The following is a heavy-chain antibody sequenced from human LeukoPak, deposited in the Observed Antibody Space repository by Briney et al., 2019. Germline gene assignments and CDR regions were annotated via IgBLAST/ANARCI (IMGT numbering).Heavy chain of an antibody. V-gene: IGHV4-39*07. CDR2: VAYSGST. CDR1: GVSINSNYYY. Sequence: PSETLSLTCTVSGVSINSNYYYWGWIRQPPGKGLEWIGSVAYSGSTFHNPSLKSRVTISVDTSKNQFSLKLSSVTAADTAVYYCARGTTSSNDYWGQGTLVTVSS. D-gene: IGHD1-14*01. CDR3: ARGTTSSNDY. J-gene: IGHJ4*02.